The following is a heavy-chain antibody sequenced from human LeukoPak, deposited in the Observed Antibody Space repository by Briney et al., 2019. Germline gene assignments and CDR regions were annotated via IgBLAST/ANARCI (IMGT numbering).Heavy chain of an antibody. D-gene: IGHD3-22*01. V-gene: IGHV4-39*07. CDR2: IYYSGST. J-gene: IGHJ4*02. CDR3: ARVGSSGYHYDY. CDR1: GGSISSSSYY. Sequence: PSETLSLTCTVSGGSISSSSYYWGWIRQPPGKGLEWIGSIYYSGSTYYNPSLKSRVTISVDTSKNQFSLRLSSVTAADTAVYYCARVGSSGYHYDYWGQGTLVTVSS.